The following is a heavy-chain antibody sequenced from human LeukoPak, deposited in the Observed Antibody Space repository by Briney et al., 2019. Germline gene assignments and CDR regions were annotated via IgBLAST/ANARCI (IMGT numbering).Heavy chain of an antibody. CDR3: ARGVDNPIYSSGWGYYYYGMDV. CDR2: ISYDGSNK. J-gene: IGHJ6*02. V-gene: IGHV3-30*04. D-gene: IGHD6-19*01. Sequence: GGSLRLSCAASGFTFSSYAMHWVRQAPGKGLEWVAVISYDGSNKYYADSVKGRFTISRDNSKNTLYLQMNSLRAEDTAVYYCARGVDNPIYSSGWGYYYYGMDVWGQGTTVTVSS. CDR1: GFTFSSYA.